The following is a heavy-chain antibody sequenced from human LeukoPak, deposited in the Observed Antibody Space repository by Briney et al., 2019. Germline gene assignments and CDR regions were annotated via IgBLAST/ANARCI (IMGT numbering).Heavy chain of an antibody. Sequence: GGSLRLSCAASGLTFSNYWMHWVRQAPGKGLVWVSRINSDGSSTSCADSVKGRFTISRDNAKNSLYLQMNSLRAEDTAVYYCARDLYSSLHFFDYWGQGTLVTVSS. J-gene: IGHJ4*02. CDR3: ARDLYSSLHFFDY. D-gene: IGHD6-13*01. V-gene: IGHV3-74*01. CDR2: INSDGSST. CDR1: GLTFSNYW.